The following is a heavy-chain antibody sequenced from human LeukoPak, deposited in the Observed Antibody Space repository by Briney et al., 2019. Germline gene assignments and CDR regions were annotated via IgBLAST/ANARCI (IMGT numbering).Heavy chain of an antibody. J-gene: IGHJ4*02. CDR3: AKVIAVAGTPDY. D-gene: IGHD6-19*01. CDR1: GFTLSSHA. V-gene: IGHV3-23*01. Sequence: PGGSLRLSCAASGFTLSSHAMSWVRQAPGKGLEWVSDISGSGGSTYYADSVKGRFTISRDNSKNTLYLQMNSLRAEDTAVYYCAKVIAVAGTPDYWGQGTLVTVSS. CDR2: ISGSGGST.